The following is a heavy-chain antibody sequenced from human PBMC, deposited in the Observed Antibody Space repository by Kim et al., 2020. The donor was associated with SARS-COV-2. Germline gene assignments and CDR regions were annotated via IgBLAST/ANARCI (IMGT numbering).Heavy chain of an antibody. Sequence: SVKVSCKASGGTFSSYAISWVRQAPGQGLEWMGGIIPIFGTANYAQKFQGRVTITADESTSTAYMELSSLRSEDTAVYYCARGLDYMGAFDIWGQGTMVTVSS. J-gene: IGHJ3*02. CDR3: ARGLDYMGAFDI. CDR1: GGTFSSYA. D-gene: IGHD3-10*01. CDR2: IIPIFGTA. V-gene: IGHV1-69*13.